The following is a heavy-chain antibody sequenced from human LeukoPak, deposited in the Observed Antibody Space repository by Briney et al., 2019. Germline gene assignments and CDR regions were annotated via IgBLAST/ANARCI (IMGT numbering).Heavy chain of an antibody. CDR1: GYSISSGYY. CDR3: ASTPRLWSSGIA. CDR2: IYHSGST. Sequence: SETLSLTCTVSGYSISSGYYWGWIRQPPGKGLEWIGSIYHSGSTYYNPSLKSRVTISVDASKNQFSLKLSSVTAADTAVYYCASTPRLWSSGIAWGQGTLVTVSS. V-gene: IGHV4-38-2*02. D-gene: IGHD4/OR15-4a*01. J-gene: IGHJ4*02.